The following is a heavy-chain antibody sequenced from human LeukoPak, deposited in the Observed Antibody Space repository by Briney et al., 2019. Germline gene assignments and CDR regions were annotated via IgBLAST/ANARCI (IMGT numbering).Heavy chain of an antibody. CDR1: GFTPSNSA. CDR3: AKAWWSTSSGGDSFGI. D-gene: IGHD6-6*01. CDR2: FSGPGKT. V-gene: IGHV3-23*01. Sequence: PGGSLRLSCAASGFTPSNSAMSWVRQAPGKGLEWVSGFSGPGKTYYADSVKGRFTISRDTSKSTLYLQINSLRAEDTAVYYCAKAWWSTSSGGDSFGIWGQGTMVTVSS. J-gene: IGHJ3*02.